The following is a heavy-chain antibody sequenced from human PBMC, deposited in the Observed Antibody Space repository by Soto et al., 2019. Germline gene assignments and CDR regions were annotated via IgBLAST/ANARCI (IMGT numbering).Heavy chain of an antibody. CDR3: ARGGVGASIRVNWFDP. V-gene: IGHV4-30-4*01. J-gene: IGHJ5*02. D-gene: IGHD1-26*01. CDR2: IYYSGST. CDR1: GGSISSGDYY. Sequence: QVQLQESGPGLVKPSQTLSLTCTVSGGSISSGDYYWSWIRQPPGKGLEWIGYIYYSGSTYYNPSLKSRVTISVDTSKNQFSLKLSSVTAADTAVYYCARGGVGASIRVNWFDPWGQGTLVTVSS.